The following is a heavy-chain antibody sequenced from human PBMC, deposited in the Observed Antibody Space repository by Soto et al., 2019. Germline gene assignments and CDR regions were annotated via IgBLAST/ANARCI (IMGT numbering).Heavy chain of an antibody. CDR2: ISSSSSTI. V-gene: IGHV3-48*02. J-gene: IGHJ6*02. CDR3: ARAEVGDGEWLLNYYYYGMDG. CDR1: GFTFSSYS. D-gene: IGHD3-3*01. Sequence: GGSLRLSCAASGFTFSSYSMNWVRQAPGKGLEWVSYISSSSSTIYYADSVKGRFTISRDNAKNSLYLQMNSLRDEDTAVYYCARAEVGDGEWLLNYYYYGMDGWGQGTTVTVSS.